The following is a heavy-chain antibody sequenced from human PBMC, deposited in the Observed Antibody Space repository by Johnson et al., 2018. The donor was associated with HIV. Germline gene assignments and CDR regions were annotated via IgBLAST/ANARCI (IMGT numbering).Heavy chain of an antibody. CDR2: INWNGATT. V-gene: IGHV3-20*04. CDR1: GFTFDDFG. CDR3: ARACRDGYTCYVFGI. J-gene: IGHJ3*02. D-gene: IGHD5-24*01. Sequence: VQLVESGGSVERPGGSLRLSCVASGFTFDDFGMSWVRQAPGKGLEWVSGINWNGATTGYADSVQGRFTISRDNSKNTLYLQMKSLRADDTAVYYCARACRDGYTCYVFGIWGQGTMVTVSS.